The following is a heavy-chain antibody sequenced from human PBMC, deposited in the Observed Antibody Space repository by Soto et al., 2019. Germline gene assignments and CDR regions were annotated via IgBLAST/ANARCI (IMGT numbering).Heavy chain of an antibody. J-gene: IGHJ6*02. CDR3: ARDSGSYLYGMDV. V-gene: IGHV4-59*01. D-gene: IGHD1-26*01. CDR2: IYYSGST. CDR1: GGSISSYY. Sequence: SETLSLTCTVSGGSISSYYWSWIRQPPGKGLEWIGYIYYSGSTNYNPSLKSRVTISVDTSKNQFSLKLSSVTAADTAVYYCARDSGSYLYGMDVWGQGTTVTVSS.